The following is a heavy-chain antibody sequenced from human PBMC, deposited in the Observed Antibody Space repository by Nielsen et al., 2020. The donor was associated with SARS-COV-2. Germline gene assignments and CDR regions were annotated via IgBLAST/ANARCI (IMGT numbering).Heavy chain of an antibody. CDR2: ISSDATTI. J-gene: IGHJ4*02. Sequence: GESLKISCVASGFTFRGYEMNWVRQAPGKGLEWVSYISSDATTIFYVDSVKGRFIMSRDNARNSLYLQMNSVRVEDTAIYYCVRENGHFDYWGQGALVTVSS. CDR3: VRENGHFDY. CDR1: GFTFRGYE. V-gene: IGHV3-48*03. D-gene: IGHD2-8*01.